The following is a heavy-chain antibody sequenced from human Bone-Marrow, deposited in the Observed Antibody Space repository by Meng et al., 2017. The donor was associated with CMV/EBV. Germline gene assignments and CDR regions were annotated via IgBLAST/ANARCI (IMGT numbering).Heavy chain of an antibody. Sequence: QGQLGQCGAEVKKPGASWKVSCKASGYTFTSDGINWVRQAPGQGLEWMGWISAYNGNTNYAQKLQGRVTMTTDTSTSTAYMELRSLRSDDTAVYYCARVPLRWGSFPLDWGQGTLVTVSS. CDR2: ISAYNGNT. D-gene: IGHD3-16*01. CDR1: GYTFTSDG. CDR3: ARVPLRWGSFPLD. V-gene: IGHV1-18*04. J-gene: IGHJ4*02.